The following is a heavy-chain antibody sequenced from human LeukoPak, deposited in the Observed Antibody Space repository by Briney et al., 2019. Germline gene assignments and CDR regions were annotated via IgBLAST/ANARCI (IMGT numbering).Heavy chain of an antibody. CDR3: ARHIGITMVRGVIL. Sequence: SETLSLNYTVSGGSISSSSYYWGWIRQPPGRGLGWIGSIYYSGSTYYNPSLKSRVTISVDTSKNQFSLKLSSVTAADTAVYYCARHIGITMVRGVILWGQGTLVTVSS. CDR1: GGSISSSSYY. V-gene: IGHV4-39*01. CDR2: IYYSGST. J-gene: IGHJ4*02. D-gene: IGHD3-10*01.